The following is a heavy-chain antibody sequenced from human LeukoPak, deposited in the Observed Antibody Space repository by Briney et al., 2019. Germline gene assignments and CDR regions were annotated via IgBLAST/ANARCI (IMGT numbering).Heavy chain of an antibody. V-gene: IGHV4-4*07. CDR2: IYIGGTT. J-gene: IGHJ4*02. CDR1: GGSISSYY. Sequence: SETLSLTCSVSGGSISSYYWSWIRQPAGKGLEWIGRIYIGGTTNYNPSLKSRVTISVDTSKNQFSLKLSSVTAADTAVYYCARGVYIAAAQYGYWGQGTLVTVSS. D-gene: IGHD6-13*01. CDR3: ARGVYIAAAQYGY.